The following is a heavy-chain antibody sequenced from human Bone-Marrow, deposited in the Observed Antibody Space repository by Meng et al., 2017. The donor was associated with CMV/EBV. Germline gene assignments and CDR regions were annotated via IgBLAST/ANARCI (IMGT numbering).Heavy chain of an antibody. CDR3: AKDLGIVVVPAAFDD. J-gene: IGHJ4*02. Sequence: GESLKISCAASGFTFSSYGMHWVRQAPGKGLEWVAFIRYDGSNKYYADSVKGRFTISRDNSKNTLYLQMNSLRAEDTAVYYCAKDLGIVVVPAAFDDWGQGTLVTVSS. V-gene: IGHV3-30*02. CDR1: GFTFSSYG. D-gene: IGHD2-2*01. CDR2: IRYDGSNK.